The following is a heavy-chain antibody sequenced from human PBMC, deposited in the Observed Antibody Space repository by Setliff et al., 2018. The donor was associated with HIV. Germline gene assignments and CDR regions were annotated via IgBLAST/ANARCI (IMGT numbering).Heavy chain of an antibody. J-gene: IGHJ5*02. D-gene: IGHD3-10*01. CDR2: IYYSGST. Sequence: TSETLSLTCAVSSYSISSGYYWVWIRQPPGKGLEWIGSIYYSGSTYYNPSLKSRVTISVDTSKNQFSLKLSSVTAADTAVYYCATYADRESNRFDPWGQGILVTVSS. CDR3: ATYADRESNRFDP. V-gene: IGHV4-38-2*01. CDR1: SYSISSGYY.